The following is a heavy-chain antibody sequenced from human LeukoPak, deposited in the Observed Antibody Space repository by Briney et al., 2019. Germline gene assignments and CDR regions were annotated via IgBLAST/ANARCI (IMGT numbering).Heavy chain of an antibody. D-gene: IGHD3-3*01. CDR2: INHSGST. Sequence: SETLSLTCAVYGGSFSGYYWSWLRQPPGKGLEWIGEINHSGSTNYNPSLKSRVTISVDTSKNQFSLKLSSVAAADAAVYYCARIAGITIFEMVTGSFIRFDPWGQGTLVTVSS. CDR1: GGSFSGYY. V-gene: IGHV4-34*01. CDR3: ARIAGITIFEMVTGSFIRFDP. J-gene: IGHJ5*02.